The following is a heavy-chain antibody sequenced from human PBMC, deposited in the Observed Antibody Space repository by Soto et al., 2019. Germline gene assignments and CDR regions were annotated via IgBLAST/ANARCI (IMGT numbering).Heavy chain of an antibody. CDR3: ARDIWFEKSKCLDY. Sequence: VHLVASGGGVVQPGRSLRRSCVASGFTFSTYGMHWVRQAPGKGLEWVAVIWYDGSKTYYADSVKGRFTISKDNSKNTLYLHMNSLSAEDTAIYYCARDIWFEKSKCLDYWGQGTLVTVSS. CDR1: GFTFSTYG. CDR2: IWYDGSKT. D-gene: IGHD3-10*01. V-gene: IGHV3-33*01. J-gene: IGHJ4*02.